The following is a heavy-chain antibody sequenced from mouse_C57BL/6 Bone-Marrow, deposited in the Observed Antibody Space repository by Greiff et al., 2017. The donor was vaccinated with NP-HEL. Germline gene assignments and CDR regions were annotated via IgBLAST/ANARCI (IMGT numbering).Heavy chain of an antibody. CDR3: ARDNYYGSSYPFAY. Sequence: EVMLVESGGGLVQSGRSLRLSCATSGFTFSDFYMEWVRQAPGKGLEWIAASRNKANDYTTEYSASVKGRFIVSRDTSQSILYLQMNALRAEDTAIYYCARDNYYGSSYPFAYWGQGTLVTVSA. V-gene: IGHV7-1*01. CDR2: SRNKANDYTT. CDR1: GFTFSDFY. D-gene: IGHD1-1*01. J-gene: IGHJ3*01.